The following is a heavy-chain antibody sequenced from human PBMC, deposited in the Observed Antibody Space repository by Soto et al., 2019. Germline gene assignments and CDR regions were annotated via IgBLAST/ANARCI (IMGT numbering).Heavy chain of an antibody. J-gene: IGHJ4*02. D-gene: IGHD2-2*01. CDR2: INAGNGNT. V-gene: IGHV1-3*01. CDR1: GYTFTSYA. CDR3: ARDHQLLLLYFDY. Sequence: QVQLVQSGAEVKKPRASVKVSCKASGYTFTSYAMHWVRQAPGQRLEWMGWINAGNGNTKYSQKFQGRVTITRDTSASTAYMELSSLRSEDTAVYYCARDHQLLLLYFDYWGQGTLVTVSS.